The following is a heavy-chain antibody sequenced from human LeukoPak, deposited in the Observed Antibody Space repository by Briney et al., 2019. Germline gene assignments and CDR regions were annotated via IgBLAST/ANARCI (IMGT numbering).Heavy chain of an antibody. CDR2: ISDAT. CDR3: AKGAAMLRGSDFFYYMDV. CDR1: GFTLSSYA. V-gene: IGHV3-23*01. J-gene: IGHJ6*03. Sequence: PGGSLRLSCAASGFTLSSYAMTWVRQAPGQGLEWVSGISDATFYADSVEGRFTISADNSKNTLYLQMNSLRAEDTASYFCAKGAAMLRGSDFFYYMDVWGKGTTVTVSS. D-gene: IGHD2-2*01.